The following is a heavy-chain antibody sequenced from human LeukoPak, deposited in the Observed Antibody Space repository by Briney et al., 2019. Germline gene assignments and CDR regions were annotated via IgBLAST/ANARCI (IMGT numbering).Heavy chain of an antibody. CDR2: INRSGST. J-gene: IGHJ4*02. Sequence: SETLSLTCGVSGGSFTKYYWSWIRQSPGKGLEWIGEINRSGSTNYNPSLKSRVTISVDTSKNQFSLKLTSVTAADTAVYFCARSGFLDWGQGTLVTVSS. CDR3: ARSGFLD. D-gene: IGHD6-25*01. CDR1: GGSFTKYY. V-gene: IGHV4-34*01.